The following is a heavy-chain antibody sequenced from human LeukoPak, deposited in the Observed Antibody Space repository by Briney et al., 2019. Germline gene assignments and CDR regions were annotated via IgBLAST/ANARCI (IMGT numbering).Heavy chain of an antibody. Sequence: PGGSLRLSCAASGFTFSSYWMSWVRQAPGKGLECVANIKRDGSEKYYVDSVKGRFTISRDNAKNSLYLQMNSLRAEATAVYYCAIKATSYDILSGYHFGDWGQVTLVTVSS. CDR3: AIKATSYDILSGYHFGD. CDR2: IKRDGSEK. D-gene: IGHD3-9*01. CDR1: GFTFSSYW. V-gene: IGHV3-7*03. J-gene: IGHJ4*02.